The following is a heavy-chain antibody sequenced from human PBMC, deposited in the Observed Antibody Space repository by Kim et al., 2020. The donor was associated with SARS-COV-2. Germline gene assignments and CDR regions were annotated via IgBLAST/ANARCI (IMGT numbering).Heavy chain of an antibody. J-gene: IGHJ4*02. CDR1: GGSFSGYY. V-gene: IGHV4-34*01. CDR3: ARGNKRWLQFFPFDY. Sequence: SETLSLTCAVYGGSFSGYYWSWIRQPPGKGLEWIGEINHSGSTNYNPSLKSRVTISVDTSKNQFSLKLSSVTAADTAVYYCARGNKRWLQFFPFDYWGQG. D-gene: IGHD5-12*01. CDR2: INHSGST.